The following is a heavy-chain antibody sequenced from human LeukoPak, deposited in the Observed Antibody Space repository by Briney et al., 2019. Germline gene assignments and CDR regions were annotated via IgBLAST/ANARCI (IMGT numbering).Heavy chain of an antibody. V-gene: IGHV3-30*04. CDR3: ARDPVIGATSKRVHGGLDY. J-gene: IGHJ4*02. CDR1: GFTFSSYA. D-gene: IGHD2-21*01. CDR2: ISYDGSNK. Sequence: GGSLRLSCAASGFTFSSYAMHWVRQAPGKGLEWVAVISYDGSNKYYADSVKGRFTISRDNSKNTLYLQMNSLRAEDTAVYYCARDPVIGATSKRVHGGLDYWGQGTLVTVSS.